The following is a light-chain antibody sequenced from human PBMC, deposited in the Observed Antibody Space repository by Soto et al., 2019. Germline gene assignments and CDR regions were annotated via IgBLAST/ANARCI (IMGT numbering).Light chain of an antibody. CDR1: QDIRTY. Sequence: EIQMTQSPASLSASVGDRVTVTCRASQDIRTYLSWYQQKPGKVPKLLIYDASNLATGVPARFSGSGSGTDFTFTISSLEPEDTATYFCQQYENFPLTFGEGTQVEI. CDR3: QQYENFPLT. V-gene: IGKV1-33*01. J-gene: IGKJ4*01. CDR2: DAS.